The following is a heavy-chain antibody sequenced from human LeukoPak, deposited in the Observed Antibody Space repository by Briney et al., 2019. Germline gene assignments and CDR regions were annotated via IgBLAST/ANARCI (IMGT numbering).Heavy chain of an antibody. CDR1: GGSFSSSY. Sequence: SETLSLTCSVSGGSFSSSYWNWIRQTPGKGLEWIGYIFYSGSTNYIPFLKSRVTISIHTSKNQFSLKLSSVTAADTGVYYCARGLEELDIWGQGTMVTVSS. J-gene: IGHJ3*02. CDR3: ARGLEELDI. V-gene: IGHV4-59*01. CDR2: IFYSGST.